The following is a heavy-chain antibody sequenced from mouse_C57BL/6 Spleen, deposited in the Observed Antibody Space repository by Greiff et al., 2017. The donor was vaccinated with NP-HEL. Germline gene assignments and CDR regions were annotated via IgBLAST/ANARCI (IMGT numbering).Heavy chain of an antibody. V-gene: IGHV1-39*01. CDR3: ARSSNYVDYAMDY. CDR1: GYSFTDYN. D-gene: IGHD2-5*01. J-gene: IGHJ4*01. Sequence: VQLKESGPELVKPGASVKISCKASGYSFTDYNMNWVKQSNGKSLEWIGVINPNYGTTSYNQKFKGKATLTVDQSSSTAYMQLNSLTSEDSAVYYCARSSNYVDYAMDYWGQGTSVTVSS. CDR2: INPNYGTT.